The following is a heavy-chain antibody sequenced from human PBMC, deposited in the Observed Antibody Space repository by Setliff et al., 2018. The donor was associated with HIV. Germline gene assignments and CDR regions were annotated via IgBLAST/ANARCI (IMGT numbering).Heavy chain of an antibody. CDR2: FDPEDAEA. Sequence: ASVKVSCKASGYVFTDYAIHWVRQAPGQRLEWMGGFDPEDAEAIYAQRSQGRVTMTEDTSTDTAYMELSSLSSEDTAVYYCATEMMYAQGSFDYCGQGTLVTVSS. CDR1: GYVFTDYA. J-gene: IGHJ4*02. D-gene: IGHD2-8*01. V-gene: IGHV1-24*01. CDR3: ATEMMYAQGSFDY.